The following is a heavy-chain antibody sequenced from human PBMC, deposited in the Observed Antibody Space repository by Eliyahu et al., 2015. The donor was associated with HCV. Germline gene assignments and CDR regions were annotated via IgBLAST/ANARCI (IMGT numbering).Heavy chain of an antibody. J-gene: IGHJ4*02. D-gene: IGHD4-11*01. CDR1: GFXFSSYS. CDR3: ARDERATVPYFDY. V-gene: IGHV3-21*01. CDR2: ISSSSSYI. Sequence: EVQLVESGGGLVKPGGSLRLSCAASGFXFSSYSMNWVRQAPGKGLEWVSSISSSSSYIYYADSVKGRFTISRDNAKNSLYLQMNSLRAEDTAVYYCARDERATVPYFDYWGQGTLVTVSS.